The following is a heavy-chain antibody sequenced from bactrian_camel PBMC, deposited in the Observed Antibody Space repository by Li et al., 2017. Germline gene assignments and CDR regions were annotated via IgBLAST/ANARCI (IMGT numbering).Heavy chain of an antibody. CDR2: LNSDGTT. CDR3: ATTLVVTVKLGYRPYNY. J-gene: IGHJ4*01. CDR1: GFTFDESN. V-gene: IGHV3S63*01. D-gene: IGHD5*01. Sequence: HVQLVESGGGSVQAGETLRLSCTASGFTFDESNIGWYRQAPGNGCELVSTLNSDGTTYYADSVKGLFTISQDNAKNTVHLQMNSLKSEDTALYYCATTLVVTVKLGYRPYNYWGQGTQVTVS.